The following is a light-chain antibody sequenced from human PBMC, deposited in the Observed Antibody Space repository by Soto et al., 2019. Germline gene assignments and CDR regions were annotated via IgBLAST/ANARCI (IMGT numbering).Light chain of an antibody. CDR1: QDIGSV. J-gene: IGKJ5*01. V-gene: IGKV1-8*01. Sequence: IRMTQSPSSLSASTGDTFTITCRASQDIGSVLAWYQQKPGTAPKVLISGASNLHGGVPSRFSGSGSRTDFTLTITHLQSEDFATYYCQHYLNYPITFGQGTRLEIK. CDR3: QHYLNYPIT. CDR2: GAS.